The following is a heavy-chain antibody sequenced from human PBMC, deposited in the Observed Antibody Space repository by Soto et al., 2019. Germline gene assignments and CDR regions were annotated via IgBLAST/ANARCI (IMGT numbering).Heavy chain of an antibody. CDR1: GDSVSSNTAG. V-gene: IGHV6-1*01. Sequence: SQTLSLTCGISGDSVSSNTAGWSWIRQSPSRGLEWLGRTYYRTKWYYDYGVSVKGRITINPDTSKNQFSLHLNSVTPEDTAVYYCAKGGLVRGAFHGWFDPWGQGILVTVSS. CDR3: AKGGLVRGAFHGWFDP. D-gene: IGHD3-10*01. J-gene: IGHJ5*02. CDR2: TYYRTKWYY.